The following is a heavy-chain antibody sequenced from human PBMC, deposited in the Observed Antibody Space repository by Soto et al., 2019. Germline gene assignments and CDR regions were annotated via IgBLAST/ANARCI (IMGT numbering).Heavy chain of an antibody. D-gene: IGHD6-13*01. CDR2: INPNSGGT. CDR1: GYTFTGYY. V-gene: IGHV1-2*04. J-gene: IGHJ6*02. CDR3: ARVAVAAAGTYYGMDV. Sequence: GASVKVSCKASGYTFTGYYMHWVRQAPGQGLEWMGWINPNSGGTNYAQKFQGWVTMTRDTSISTAYMELSRLRSDDTAVYYCARVAVAAAGTYYGMDVWGQGTTVTVSS.